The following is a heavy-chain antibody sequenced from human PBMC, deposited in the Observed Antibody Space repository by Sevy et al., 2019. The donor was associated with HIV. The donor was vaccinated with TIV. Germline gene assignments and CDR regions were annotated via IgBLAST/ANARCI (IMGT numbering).Heavy chain of an antibody. D-gene: IGHD2-21*02. J-gene: IGHJ5*01. Sequence: GGSLRLSCAASGFTFSTYGKHWVRQAPGKGLEWVAVISDDGSNKYYSDSVKGRFTISRDNSKNTLYLQMNSLRAEDTAVYHCAKAGPPYCGGDCSNNWFDSWGQGTLVTVSS. CDR1: GFTFSTYG. V-gene: IGHV3-30*18. CDR2: ISDDGSNK. CDR3: AKAGPPYCGGDCSNNWFDS.